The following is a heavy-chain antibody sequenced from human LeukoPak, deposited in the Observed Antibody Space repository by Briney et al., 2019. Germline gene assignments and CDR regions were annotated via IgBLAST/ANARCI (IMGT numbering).Heavy chain of an antibody. V-gene: IGHV3-23*01. Sequence: GGSLRLSCAASGFTFSSYAMSWVRQAPGKGLEWVSAISGSGGSTYYADSVRGRFTISRDNSKNTLYLQMNSLRAEDTAVYYCASHRDYYGSGSYGVGPYYYYGMDVWGRGTTVTVSS. J-gene: IGHJ6*02. CDR3: ASHRDYYGSGSYGVGPYYYYGMDV. D-gene: IGHD3-10*01. CDR1: GFTFSSYA. CDR2: ISGSGGST.